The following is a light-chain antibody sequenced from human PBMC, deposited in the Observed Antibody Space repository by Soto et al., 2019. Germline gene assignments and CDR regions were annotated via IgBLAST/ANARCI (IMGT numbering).Light chain of an antibody. Sequence: DIQMTQSPSSLSASVEDRVTITCRASQSISSYLNWYQQKPGKAPKLLTYAASSLQSGVPSRFSGSGSGTDFTLTISSLQPEDFATYYCQQSYSTPWTFGQGTKVEIK. CDR1: QSISSY. CDR3: QQSYSTPWT. CDR2: AAS. J-gene: IGKJ1*01. V-gene: IGKV1-39*01.